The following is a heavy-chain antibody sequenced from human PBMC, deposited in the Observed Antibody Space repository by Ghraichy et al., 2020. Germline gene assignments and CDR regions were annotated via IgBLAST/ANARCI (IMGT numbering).Heavy chain of an antibody. CDR2: IYYTGST. Sequence: SETLSLTCTVSGGSVSSSSYYWGWIRQPPGKGLEWIGNIYYTGSTYYNPSLKSRVTISVDTSKNQFSLRLTSVTAADTAVYHCARPNSVVYFYAMDVWGQGTTVTVSS. V-gene: IGHV4-39*01. D-gene: IGHD2/OR15-2a*01. CDR3: ARPNSVVYFYAMDV. CDR1: GGSVSSSSYY. J-gene: IGHJ6*02.